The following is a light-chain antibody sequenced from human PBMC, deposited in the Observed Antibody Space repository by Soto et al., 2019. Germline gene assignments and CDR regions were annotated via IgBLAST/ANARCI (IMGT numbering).Light chain of an antibody. CDR3: QSYDISLSDSV. CDR1: SSNIGAGYD. J-gene: IGLJ2*01. CDR2: VNS. V-gene: IGLV1-40*01. Sequence: QSVLTQPPSVSGAPGQRVTISCTGSSSNIGAGYDVHWYQQLPGTAPKLLIYVNSNRPSGVPDRFSGSKSGTSASLAITGLQAEDEADYYCQSYDISLSDSVFGGGTKLTVL.